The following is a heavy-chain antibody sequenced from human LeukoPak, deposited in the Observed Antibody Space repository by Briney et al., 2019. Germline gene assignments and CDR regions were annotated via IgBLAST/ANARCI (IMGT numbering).Heavy chain of an antibody. D-gene: IGHD2-2*01. J-gene: IGHJ5*02. CDR2: IYYSGST. V-gene: IGHV4-39*07. CDR3: ARQIVPRYRTSTSCYAAWFDP. Sequence: SGTLSLTCTVSGGSISSSSYYWGWIRQPPGKGLEWMGRIYYSGSTYYNPSLKSRVTISVDTSKNQFSLKLSSVTAADTAVYYCARQIVPRYRTSTSCYAAWFDPWGQGILVTVSS. CDR1: GGSISSSSYY.